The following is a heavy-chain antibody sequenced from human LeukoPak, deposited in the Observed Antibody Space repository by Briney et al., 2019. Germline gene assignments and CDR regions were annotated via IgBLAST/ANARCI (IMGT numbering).Heavy chain of an antibody. V-gene: IGHV4-59*01. D-gene: IGHD3-22*01. CDR1: GGSISSYY. Sequence: SETLSLTCTVSGGSISSYYWSWLRQPPGKGLEWVGYIYYSGSTNYNPSLKSRVTISVDTSKNQFSLKLSSATAADTAVYYRARKSASSGYYQFDYWGQGTLVTVSS. CDR2: IYYSGST. CDR3: ARKSASSGYYQFDY. J-gene: IGHJ4*02.